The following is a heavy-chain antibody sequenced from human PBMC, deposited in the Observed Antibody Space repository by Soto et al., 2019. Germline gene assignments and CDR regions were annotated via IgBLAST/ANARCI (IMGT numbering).Heavy chain of an antibody. CDR1: GFTFSRFW. J-gene: IGHJ4*02. CDR3: ARALCSETDEL. Sequence: EVQLVESGGGLVQPGGSLRLSCAGSGFTFSRFWMSWVRQAPGKGLEWVANIKQTGSEKYYVDSVKGRFTISRDNAKNSLYLQMNSLRAEDTAVYYCARALCSETDELWGQGTLVTVSS. CDR2: IKQTGSEK. D-gene: IGHD6-19*01. V-gene: IGHV3-7*01.